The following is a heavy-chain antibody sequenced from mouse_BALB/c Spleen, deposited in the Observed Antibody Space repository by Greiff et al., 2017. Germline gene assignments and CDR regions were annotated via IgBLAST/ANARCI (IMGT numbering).Heavy chain of an antibody. Sequence: VQLKESGPSLVKPSQTLSLTCSVTGDSITSGYWNWIRKFPGNKLEYMGYISYSGSTYYNPSLKSRISITRDTSKNPYYLPLNSVTTEDTATYYWARGYGKAAWFAYWGQGTLVTVSA. CDR3: ARGYGKAAWFAY. D-gene: IGHD2-1*01. CDR1: GDSITSGY. CDR2: ISYSGST. V-gene: IGHV3-8*02. J-gene: IGHJ3*01.